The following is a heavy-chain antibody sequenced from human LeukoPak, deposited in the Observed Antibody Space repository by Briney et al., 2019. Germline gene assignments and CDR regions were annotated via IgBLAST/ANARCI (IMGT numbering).Heavy chain of an antibody. V-gene: IGHV4-31*03. Sequence: PSETLSLTCTVSGGSINSGGYYWSWIRQRPGKGLEWIGYIYYSGSTYYNPSLKSRVTISVDTSKNQLSLKLSSVTAADTAVYYCAKTYYDILTGYRPFDYWGQGTLVTVSS. CDR3: AKTYYDILTGYRPFDY. CDR1: GGSINSGGYY. J-gene: IGHJ4*02. CDR2: IYYSGST. D-gene: IGHD3-9*01.